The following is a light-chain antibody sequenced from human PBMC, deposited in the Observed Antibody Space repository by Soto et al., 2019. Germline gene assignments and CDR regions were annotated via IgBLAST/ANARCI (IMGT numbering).Light chain of an antibody. CDR2: DVS. CDR1: SSDVGGYNY. CDR3: SSYTVSGPI. V-gene: IGLV2-14*03. J-gene: IGLJ2*01. Sequence: QSALTQPASVSGSPGQSITISCTGTSSDVGGYNYVSWYQQHPGKAPKLMIYDVSIRPSGVSDRFSGSKSGSTASLTISGLQAEDEADYSCSSYTVSGPIFGGGTKLTVL.